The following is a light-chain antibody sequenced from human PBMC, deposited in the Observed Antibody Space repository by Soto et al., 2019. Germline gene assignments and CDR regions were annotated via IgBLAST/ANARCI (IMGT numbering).Light chain of an antibody. Sequence: DIQMTQSPSSLSASVGDRVTITCRASQSISIYLNWYQQKPGKAPELLIYAASTLQSGVPSRFSGSGSGTDFTLTISSLQPEDFAAYYCQQSYSTPLTFGGGTKVEI. CDR2: AAS. CDR3: QQSYSTPLT. V-gene: IGKV1-39*01. J-gene: IGKJ4*01. CDR1: QSISIY.